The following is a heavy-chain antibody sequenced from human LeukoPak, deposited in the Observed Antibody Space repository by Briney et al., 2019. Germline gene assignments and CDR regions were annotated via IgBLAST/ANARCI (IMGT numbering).Heavy chain of an antibody. D-gene: IGHD1-26*01. CDR3: ARGQVGAIQRFDY. Sequence: SETLSLTCTVSGGSVSSSTYYWNWIRQPPGKGLEWIGYIYNSGSTNYNASLKSRVTISVDTPKNQFSLKLSSVTAADTAVYSWARGQVGAIQRFDYWGQGALVTVSS. V-gene: IGHV4-61*01. CDR2: IYNSGST. J-gene: IGHJ4*02. CDR1: GGSVSSSTYY.